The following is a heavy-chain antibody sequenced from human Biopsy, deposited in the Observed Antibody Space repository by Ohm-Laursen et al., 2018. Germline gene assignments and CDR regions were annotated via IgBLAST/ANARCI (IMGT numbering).Heavy chain of an antibody. V-gene: IGHV4-4*07. J-gene: IGHJ3*02. CDR2: VYNTGST. CDR1: GGFISTYY. Sequence: GTLSLTCTVSGGFISTYYWNWIRQPAGKALEWIGRVYNTGSTNYNPSLQSRVTMSVDTSKNQFSLKMSSVTAADTAVYYCARDLPYYENSGYGAFDMWGQGTMITVSS. CDR3: ARDLPYYENSGYGAFDM. D-gene: IGHD3-22*01.